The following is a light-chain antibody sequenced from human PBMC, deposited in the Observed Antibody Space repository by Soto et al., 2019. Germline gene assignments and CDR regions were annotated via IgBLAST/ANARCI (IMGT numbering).Light chain of an antibody. J-gene: IGLJ1*01. CDR1: ISDVGSYNY. Sequence: SALTQPASVSGSPGQSITISCTGTISDVGSYNYVSWYQQYPGKAPKLMIYDVSTRPSGVSDRFSGSKSGNTASLTISGLRAEDEADYYCGSYTTSSNYVFGTGTKATVL. V-gene: IGLV2-14*03. CDR3: GSYTTSSNYV. CDR2: DVS.